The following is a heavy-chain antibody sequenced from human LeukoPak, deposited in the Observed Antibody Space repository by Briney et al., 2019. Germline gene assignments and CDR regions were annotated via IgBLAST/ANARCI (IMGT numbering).Heavy chain of an antibody. D-gene: IGHD3-22*01. CDR2: INWNGGST. V-gene: IGHV3-20*04. CDR3: ARDRDYYDSSGQPDY. J-gene: IGHJ4*02. Sequence: GGSLRLSCAASGFTFDDYGMSWVRQAPGKGLEWVSGINWNGGSTGYADSVKGRFTISRDNAKNSLYLQMNSLRAEDTALYYCARDRDYYDSSGQPDYWGQGTLVTVSS. CDR1: GFTFDDYG.